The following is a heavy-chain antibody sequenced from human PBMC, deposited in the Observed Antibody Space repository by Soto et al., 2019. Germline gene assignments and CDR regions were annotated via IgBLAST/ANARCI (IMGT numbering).Heavy chain of an antibody. Sequence: SETLALTCSVSGGSISSGDYYWSWIRQPPGKGLEWVGYMFYTGTTYYNPSLKSRITISMDTSKNKLTLRLKSVTAADTAENEFARAVRFCNSRSCRGRNLLDSWGQGTRVTVCS. CDR1: GGSISSGDYY. CDR3: ARAVRFCNSRSCRGRNLLDS. D-gene: IGHD3-3*01. V-gene: IGHV4-30-4*01. J-gene: IGHJ5*01. CDR2: MFYTGTT.